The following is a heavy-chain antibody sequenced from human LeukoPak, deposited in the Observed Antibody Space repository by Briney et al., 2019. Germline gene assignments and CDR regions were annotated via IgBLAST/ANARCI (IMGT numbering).Heavy chain of an antibody. CDR1: GFTFSSYA. CDR2: ISYDGSNK. V-gene: IGHV3-30-3*01. J-gene: IGHJ3*02. Sequence: GRSPRLSCAASGFTFSSYAMHWVRQAPGKGLEWVAVISYDGSNKYYADSVKGRFTISRDNSKNTLYLQMNSLRAEDTAVYYCARDSPGPTDFWSGYQLNDAFDIWGQGTMVTVSS. CDR3: ARDSPGPTDFWSGYQLNDAFDI. D-gene: IGHD3-3*01.